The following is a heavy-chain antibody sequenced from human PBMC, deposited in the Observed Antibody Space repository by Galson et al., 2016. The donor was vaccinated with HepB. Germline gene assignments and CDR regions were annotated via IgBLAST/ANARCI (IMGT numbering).Heavy chain of an antibody. CDR1: GFIFGSHT. V-gene: IGHV3-48*02. Sequence: SLRLSCAASGFIFGSHTMDWVRQSPGKGLEWIAYISHASTTLYYADSVKGRFTISRDNAKSSLYLQMNNLRDDDTPTYYCVRGPSDTNFPYYFDHWGQGALVTVSS. CDR2: ISHASTTL. D-gene: IGHD2-21*02. J-gene: IGHJ4*02. CDR3: VRGPSDTNFPYYFDH.